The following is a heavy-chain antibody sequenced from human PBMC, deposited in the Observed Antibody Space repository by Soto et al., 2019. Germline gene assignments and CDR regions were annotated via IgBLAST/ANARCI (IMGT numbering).Heavy chain of an antibody. Sequence: TSETLSLTCSVSGDSINSDKYYWGWIRQPPGKGLEWIGSIYYRGNTYYNPSLQTRVTISLDKSKSQFSLRLNSVTAADSAVYFCVRLKGLATISIYIDSWGQGAQVTVS. CDR1: GDSINSDKYY. J-gene: IGHJ4*02. V-gene: IGHV4-39*01. CDR3: VRLKGLATISIYIDS. CDR2: IYYRGNT.